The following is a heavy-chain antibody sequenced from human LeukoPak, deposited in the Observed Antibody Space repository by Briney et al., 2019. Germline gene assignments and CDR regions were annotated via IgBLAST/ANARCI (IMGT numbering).Heavy chain of an antibody. D-gene: IGHD5-18*01. CDR2: VDYSGGDT. CDR1: GFTLSSYE. CDR3: AKVGGKGGTAMVRWPFDY. V-gene: IGHV3-23*01. Sequence: GGSLRLSCTVSGFTLSSYEMSWIRQAPGKGLEWVSSVDYSGGDTHYADSVMGRFTISRDNSKNTLYLQLNSLSADDTAVYYCAKVGGKGGTAMVRWPFDYWGQGTLVTVSS. J-gene: IGHJ4*02.